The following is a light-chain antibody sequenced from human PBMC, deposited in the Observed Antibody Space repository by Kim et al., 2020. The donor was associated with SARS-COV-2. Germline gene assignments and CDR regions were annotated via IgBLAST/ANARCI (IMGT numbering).Light chain of an antibody. CDR3: QQYGTSLWT. CDR2: ASS. V-gene: IGKV3-20*01. J-gene: IGKJ1*01. Sequence: SSRERATLSCRASQSVNLRYYASYRQKPSQPPSLLIYASSSMTTGFPDRFRGIGSGTDFTLSISRLYPKDIAVYYCQQYGTSLWTFGEWT. CDR1: QSVNLRY.